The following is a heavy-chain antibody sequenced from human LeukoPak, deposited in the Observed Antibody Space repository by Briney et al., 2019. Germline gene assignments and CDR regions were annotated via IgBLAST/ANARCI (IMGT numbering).Heavy chain of an antibody. Sequence: SETLSLTCTVSGGSISSHFWSWIRQPPGKGLEWIAYIYYSGSTDYNPSLKSRVTISVDTSKNQFSLKLSSVTAADTAVYYCARQTMTTADAFDIWVQGTMVTVSS. CDR1: GGSISSHF. J-gene: IGHJ3*02. D-gene: IGHD4-17*01. CDR3: ARQTMTTADAFDI. V-gene: IGHV4-59*08. CDR2: IYYSGST.